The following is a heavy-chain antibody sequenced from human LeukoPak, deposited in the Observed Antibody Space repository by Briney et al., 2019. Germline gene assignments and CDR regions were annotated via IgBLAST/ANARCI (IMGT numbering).Heavy chain of an antibody. D-gene: IGHD3-22*01. V-gene: IGHV5-51*01. CDR2: IFPGDSDT. J-gene: IGHJ4*02. CDR3: ARVDYYSDTATYYFDY. Sequence: GESLKISCKGSGYSFTSYWIGWVRQMPGKGLECMGIIFPGDSDTRYSPSFQGQVTISVDKSISTAYLQWSSLKASDSAIYFCARVDYYSDTATYYFDYWGQGTLVTVSS. CDR1: GYSFTSYW.